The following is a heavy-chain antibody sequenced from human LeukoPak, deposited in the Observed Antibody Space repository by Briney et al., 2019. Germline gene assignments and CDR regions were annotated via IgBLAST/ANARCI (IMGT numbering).Heavy chain of an antibody. V-gene: IGHV3-66*02. Sequence: GGSLRLSXAASGFTFSNAWMSWVRQAPGKGLEWVSVIYSGGSTYYADSVKGRFTISRDNSKNTLYLQMNSLRAEDTAVYYCARKRPRDAFDIWGQGTMVTVSS. J-gene: IGHJ3*02. D-gene: IGHD6-6*01. CDR1: GFTFSNAW. CDR3: ARKRPRDAFDI. CDR2: IYSGGST.